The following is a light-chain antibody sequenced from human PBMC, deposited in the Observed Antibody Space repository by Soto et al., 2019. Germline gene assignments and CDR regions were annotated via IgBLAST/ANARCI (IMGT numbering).Light chain of an antibody. CDR2: EVS. J-gene: IGLJ1*01. V-gene: IGLV2-14*01. CDR1: SSDVGGYNY. Sequence: QSAVTQPASVSGSPGQSITISCTGTSSDVGGYNYVSWYQQHPGKATKLMIYEVSNRPSGVSNRFSGSKSGNTASLTISGLQAEDEADYYCSSYTSSSTYVFGTGTKVTVL. CDR3: SSYTSSSTYV.